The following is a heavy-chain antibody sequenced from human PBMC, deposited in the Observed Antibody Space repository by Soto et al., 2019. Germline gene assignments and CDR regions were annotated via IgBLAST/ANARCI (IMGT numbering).Heavy chain of an antibody. CDR1: GYTFTSYG. J-gene: IGHJ6*02. CDR3: AIATIAAAGTHYYYYYGMDV. Sequence: ASVQVSCKASGYTFTSYGISWVRQAPGEGLEWMGWISAYNGNTNYAQKLQGRVTMTTDTSTSTAYMELRSLRSDDTAVYYCAIATIAAAGTHYYYYYGMDVWGQGTTVTVS. D-gene: IGHD6-13*01. V-gene: IGHV1-18*04. CDR2: ISAYNGNT.